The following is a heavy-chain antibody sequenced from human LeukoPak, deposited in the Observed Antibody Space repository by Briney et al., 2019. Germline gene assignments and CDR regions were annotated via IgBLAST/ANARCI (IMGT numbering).Heavy chain of an antibody. V-gene: IGHV7-4-1*02. CDR2: INTNTGNP. J-gene: IGHJ6*02. D-gene: IGHD2-2*01. Sequence: ASVKVSCKASGYTFTSYAMNWVRRAPGQGLEWMGWINTNTGNPTYAQGFTGRFVFSLDTSVSTAYLQISSLKAEDTAVYYCARDDCSSTSCYDEGLYYYYYGMDVWGQGTTVTVSS. CDR1: GYTFTSYA. CDR3: ARDDCSSTSCYDEGLYYYYYGMDV.